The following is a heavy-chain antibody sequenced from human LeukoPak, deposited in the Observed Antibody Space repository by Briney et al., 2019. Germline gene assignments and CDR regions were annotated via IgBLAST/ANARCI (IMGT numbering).Heavy chain of an antibody. CDR1: GFTFSSYS. J-gene: IGHJ4*02. CDR3: ARDKIKGY. Sequence: GGSLRLSCAASGFTFSSYSMNWVRQAPGKGLEWVSYISSSSSTIYYADSVKGRFTISRDNAKNSLYLQMNSLRAEDTAVYYCARDKIKGYWGQGTLVTVSS. CDR2: ISSSSSTI. V-gene: IGHV3-48*04.